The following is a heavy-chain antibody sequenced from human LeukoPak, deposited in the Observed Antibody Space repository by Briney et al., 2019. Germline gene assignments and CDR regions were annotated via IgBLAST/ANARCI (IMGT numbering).Heavy chain of an antibody. CDR2: IYYSGST. V-gene: IGHV4-39*01. Sequence: SETLSLTCTVSGDSISSTNYYWGWIRQPPGKGLEWIGSIYYSGSTYYNPSLESRVTISVDTSKNQFSLRLSSVTAADTAVYYCATSGWYLLPGVYWGQGTLVTVSS. J-gene: IGHJ4*02. CDR1: GDSISSTNYY. D-gene: IGHD6-19*01. CDR3: ATSGWYLLPGVY.